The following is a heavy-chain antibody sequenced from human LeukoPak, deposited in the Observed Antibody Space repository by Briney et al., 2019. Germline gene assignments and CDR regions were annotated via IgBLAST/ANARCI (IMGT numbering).Heavy chain of an antibody. J-gene: IGHJ4*02. V-gene: IGHV3-48*03. CDR2: ISSSGSTI. D-gene: IGHD3-9*01. CDR1: GFTFSSYE. Sequence: GGSLRLSCAVSGFTFSSYEMNWVRQAPGKGLEWVSYISSSGSTIYYADSVKGRFTISRGNAKNSLYLQMNSLRAEDTAVYYCARDDPYYEILTGYYRGYYFDYWGQGTLVTVSS. CDR3: ARDDPYYEILTGYYRGYYFDY.